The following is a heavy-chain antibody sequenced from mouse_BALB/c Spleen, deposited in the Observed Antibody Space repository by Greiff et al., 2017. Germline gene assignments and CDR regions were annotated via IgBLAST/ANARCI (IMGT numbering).Heavy chain of an antibody. CDR1: GYSFTSYY. CDR2: IDPFNGGT. CDR3: ARWDYGFAY. J-gene: IGHJ3*01. Sequence: EVQRVESGPELMKPGASVKISCKASGYSFTSYYMHWVKQSHGKSLEWIGYIDPFNGGTSYNQKFKGKATLTVDKSSSTAYMHLSSLTSEDSAVYYCARWDYGFAYWGQGTLVTVSA. D-gene: IGHD1-1*01. V-gene: IGHV1S135*01.